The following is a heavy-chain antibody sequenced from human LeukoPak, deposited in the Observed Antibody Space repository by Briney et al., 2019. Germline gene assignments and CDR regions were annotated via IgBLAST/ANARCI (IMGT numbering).Heavy chain of an antibody. D-gene: IGHD3-3*01. CDR3: AKGVSWVGRFLEWLPPDYYYYYMDV. Sequence: GGSLRLSCAASGFTFSDYYMSWIRQAPGKGLEWVSYISSSGSTIYYADSVKGRFTISRDNSKNTLYLQMNSLRAEDTAVYYCAKGVSWVGRFLEWLPPDYYYYYMDVWGKGTTVTVSS. V-gene: IGHV3-11*01. CDR2: ISSSGSTI. J-gene: IGHJ6*03. CDR1: GFTFSDYY.